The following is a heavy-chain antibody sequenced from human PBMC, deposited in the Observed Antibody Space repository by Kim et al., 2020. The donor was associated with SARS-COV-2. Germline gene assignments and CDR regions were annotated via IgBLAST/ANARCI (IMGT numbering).Heavy chain of an antibody. V-gene: IGHV1-3*01. D-gene: IGHD5-18*01. Sequence: TKYSQKFQGRVTITRDTSASTAYMELSSLRSEDTAVYYCARGIQLWFGNYWGQGTLVTVSS. CDR2: T. CDR3: ARGIQLWFGNY. J-gene: IGHJ4*02.